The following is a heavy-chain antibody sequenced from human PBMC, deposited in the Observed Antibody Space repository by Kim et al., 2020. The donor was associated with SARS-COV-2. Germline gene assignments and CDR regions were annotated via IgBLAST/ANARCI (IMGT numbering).Heavy chain of an antibody. Sequence: GGSLRLSCAASGFTFSDYYMSWIRQAPGKGLEWVSYISSSSSYTNYADSVKGRFTISRDNAKNSLYLQMNSLRAEDTAVYYCARYSPVGGVVPAARAGYFDYWGQGTLVTVSS. V-gene: IGHV3-11*06. J-gene: IGHJ4*02. CDR3: ARYSPVGGVVPAARAGYFDY. CDR1: GFTFSDYY. CDR2: ISSSSSYT. D-gene: IGHD2-2*01.